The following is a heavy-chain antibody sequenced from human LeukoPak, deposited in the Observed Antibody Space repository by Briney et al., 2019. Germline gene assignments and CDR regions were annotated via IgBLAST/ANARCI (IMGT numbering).Heavy chain of an antibody. Sequence: GRSQRLSCAASGFTFSSYAMHWVRQAPGKGLEWVAVISYDGSNKYYADSVKGRFTISRDNSKNTLYLQMNSLRAEDTAVYYCARVGSGSYFLDGFDIWGQGTMVTVSS. CDR1: GFTFSSYA. CDR2: ISYDGSNK. CDR3: ARVGSGSYFLDGFDI. J-gene: IGHJ3*02. V-gene: IGHV3-30-3*01. D-gene: IGHD1-26*01.